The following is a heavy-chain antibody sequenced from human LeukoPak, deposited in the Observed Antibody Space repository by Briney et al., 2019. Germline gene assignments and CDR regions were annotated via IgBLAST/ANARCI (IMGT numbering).Heavy chain of an antibody. CDR1: GFIVSTKY. CDR3: ARDRVSTVHPIDY. J-gene: IGHJ4*02. Sequence: PGGSLRLSCAVSGFIVSTKYMSWVRQAPGKGPEWVSVIYSGGTTYYADSVKGRLTISRDNSKNTLYLQMNSLRAEDTAVYYCARDRVSTVHPIDYWGQGTLVTVSS. V-gene: IGHV3-66*01. CDR2: IYSGGTT. D-gene: IGHD6-6*01.